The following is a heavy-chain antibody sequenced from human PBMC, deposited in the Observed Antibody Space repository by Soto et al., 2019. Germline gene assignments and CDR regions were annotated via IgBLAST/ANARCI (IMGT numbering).Heavy chain of an antibody. CDR2: IYYSGST. V-gene: IGHV4-59*08. Sequence: PSETLSLTCTVSGGSISSYYWSWIRQPPGKGLEWIGYIYYSGSTNYNPSLKSRVTISVDTSKNQFSLKLSSVTAADTAVYYCARMRGSSGWNGGWFDPWGQGTLVTVSS. CDR1: GGSISSYY. CDR3: ARMRGSSGWNGGWFDP. J-gene: IGHJ5*02. D-gene: IGHD6-19*01.